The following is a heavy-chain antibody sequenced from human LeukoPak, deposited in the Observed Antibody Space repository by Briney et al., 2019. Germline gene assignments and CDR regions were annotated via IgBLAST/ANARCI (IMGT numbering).Heavy chain of an antibody. D-gene: IGHD2-2*01. CDR1: GATFSSYA. CDR2: IIPIFGTA. V-gene: IGHV1-69*01. J-gene: IGHJ3*02. Sequence: SVKVSCKASGATFSSYAISWVRQAPGRGLEWMGGIIPIFGTANYAQKFQGRVTITADESTSTAYMELSSLRSEDTAVYYCARDLVVVGDDAFDIWGQGTMVTVSS. CDR3: ARDLVVVGDDAFDI.